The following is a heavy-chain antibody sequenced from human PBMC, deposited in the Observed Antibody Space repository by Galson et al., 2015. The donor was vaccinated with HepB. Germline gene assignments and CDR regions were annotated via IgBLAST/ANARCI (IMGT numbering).Heavy chain of an antibody. V-gene: IGHV5-51*01. J-gene: IGHJ3*01. Sequence: QSGAEVKKPGGLWRSSGRGSGNTLTAYGTAWGGQMPGKGRGGMGTFIPGDPNTRNSPSFQGQVTFSADKSISTAYLQWDSLAASDTAMYYCARHSITTGTTGPTLDALDVWGQGTVVTVSS. CDR2: FIPGDPNT. CDR1: GNTLTAYG. CDR3: ARHSITTGTTGPTLDALDV. D-gene: IGHD1-1*01.